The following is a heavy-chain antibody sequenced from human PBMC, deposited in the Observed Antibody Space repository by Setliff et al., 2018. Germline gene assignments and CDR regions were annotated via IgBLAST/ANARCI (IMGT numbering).Heavy chain of an antibody. CDR2: ISPSGST. CDR3: ARSPSSGAYWNPRPFYSDY. V-gene: IGHV4-61*09. D-gene: IGHD1-26*01. CDR1: GASITSGGFY. Sequence: PSETLSLTCSVSGASITSGGFYWTWIRQPAGKGLEWIGHISPSGSTTYNPSVNSRVTISLETSKNPFSLKLDSVTAADTALYYCARSPSSGAYWNPRPFYSDYWARGTLVTVSS. J-gene: IGHJ4*02.